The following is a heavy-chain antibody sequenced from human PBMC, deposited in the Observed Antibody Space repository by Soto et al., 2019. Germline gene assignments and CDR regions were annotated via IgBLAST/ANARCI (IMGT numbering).Heavy chain of an antibody. J-gene: IGHJ5*02. CDR3: ARDLGDIVAKSSPSHDP. V-gene: IGHV1-69*13. Sequence: SVKVSCKASGGTFSSYAISWVRQAPGQGLEWMGGIIPIFGTANYAQKFQGRVTITADESTSTAYMELSSLRSEDTAVYYCARDLGDIVAKSSPSHDPWGQGTLVTVSS. D-gene: IGHD5-12*01. CDR2: IIPIFGTA. CDR1: GGTFSSYA.